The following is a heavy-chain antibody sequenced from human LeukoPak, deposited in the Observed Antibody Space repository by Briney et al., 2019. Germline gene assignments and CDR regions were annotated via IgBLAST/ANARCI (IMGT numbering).Heavy chain of an antibody. J-gene: IGHJ6*02. D-gene: IGHD2-2*01. Sequence: PGGSLRLSCAASGFTFSSYAMSWVRQAPGKGLEWVSAISGSGGSTYYADSVKGRFTISRDNAKNSLYLQMNSLRAEDTAVYYCARDQEGYCSSTSCYYYGMTSGAKGPRSPSP. CDR2: ISGSGGST. CDR3: ARDQEGYCSSTSCYYYGMTS. V-gene: IGHV3-23*01. CDR1: GFTFSSYA.